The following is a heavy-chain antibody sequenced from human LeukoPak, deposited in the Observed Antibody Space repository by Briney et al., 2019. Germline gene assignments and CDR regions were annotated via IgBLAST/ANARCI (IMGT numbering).Heavy chain of an antibody. D-gene: IGHD5-24*01. CDR2: IYYDGSNK. CDR3: AVDGYPSLEHNYYYVMDV. CDR1: GFTFSSYG. V-gene: IGHV3-30*03. Sequence: GRSLRLSCAASGFTFSSYGMSWVRQAPGKGLEWVAVIYYDGSNKYYADSVKGRFTISRDNSKNTLYLQMNSLRAEDTAVYYCAVDGYPSLEHNYYYVMDVWGQGTTVTVSS. J-gene: IGHJ6*02.